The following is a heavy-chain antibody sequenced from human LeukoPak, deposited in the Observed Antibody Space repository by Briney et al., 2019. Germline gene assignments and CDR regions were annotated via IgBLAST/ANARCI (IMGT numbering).Heavy chain of an antibody. Sequence: KPSETLSLTCAVSGGSISSSNWWSWVRQPPGKGLEWIGEIYHSGSTNYNPSLKSRVTISVDKSKDQFSLNLSSVTAADTAVYYCAREYTSGWKHFDYWGQGTLVTVSS. CDR3: AREYTSGWKHFDY. CDR1: GGSISSSNW. D-gene: IGHD6-19*01. V-gene: IGHV4-4*02. CDR2: IYHSGST. J-gene: IGHJ4*02.